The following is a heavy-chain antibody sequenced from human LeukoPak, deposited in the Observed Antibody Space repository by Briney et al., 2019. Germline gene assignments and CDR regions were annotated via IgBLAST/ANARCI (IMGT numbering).Heavy chain of an antibody. J-gene: IGHJ4*02. D-gene: IGHD3-3*01. V-gene: IGHV3-74*01. CDR2: INSDGSRT. Sequence: GGSLRLSCAASKFSFSSYWMHWVRQAPGKGLVWVSRINSDGSRTNYADSVKGRFTISRDNAKNTLYLQMNSLRAEDTAVYYCASPSNLEWLSSPLDYWGQGTLVTVSS. CDR1: KFSFSSYW. CDR3: ASPSNLEWLSSPLDY.